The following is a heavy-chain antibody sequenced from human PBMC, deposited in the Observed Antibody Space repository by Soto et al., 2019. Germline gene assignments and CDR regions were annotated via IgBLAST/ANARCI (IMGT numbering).Heavy chain of an antibody. CDR2: IIPILGIA. V-gene: IGHV1-69*04. CDR3: AREGRYCSGGSCYGDAFDI. CDR1: GGTFSSYT. Sequence: SVKVSCKASGGTFSSYTISWVRQAPEQGLEWMGRIIPILGIANYAQKFQGRVTITADKSTSTAYMELSSLRSEDTAVYYCAREGRYCSGGSCYGDAFDIWGQGTMVTVSS. J-gene: IGHJ3*02. D-gene: IGHD2-15*01.